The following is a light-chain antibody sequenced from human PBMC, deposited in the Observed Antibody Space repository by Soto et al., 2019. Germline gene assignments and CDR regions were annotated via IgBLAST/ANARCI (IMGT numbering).Light chain of an antibody. CDR1: QTLCNW. CDR2: DAS. J-gene: IGKJ1*01. CDR3: QQYNSYSRT. V-gene: IGKV1-5*01. Sequence: DIQMTQSPSTLSASVGDRVTISCRASQTLCNWLAWYQQKPGKAPKLLIYDASSLESGVPSRFSGSGSGTEFTLTISSLQPDDFATYYCQQYNSYSRTFGQGTKVDIK.